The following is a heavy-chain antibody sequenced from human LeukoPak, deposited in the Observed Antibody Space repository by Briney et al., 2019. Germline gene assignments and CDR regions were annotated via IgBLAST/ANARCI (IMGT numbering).Heavy chain of an antibody. V-gene: IGHV3-48*03. Sequence: GGSLRLSCAASGFTFSSYEMNWVRQAPGKGLEWVSYISSSGSTIYYADSVKGRFTISRDKAKNSLYLQMNSPRAEDTAVYYCARGLTMVRGALRWFDPWGQGTLVTVSS. D-gene: IGHD3-10*01. CDR2: ISSSGSTI. CDR1: GFTFSSYE. J-gene: IGHJ5*02. CDR3: ARGLTMVRGALRWFDP.